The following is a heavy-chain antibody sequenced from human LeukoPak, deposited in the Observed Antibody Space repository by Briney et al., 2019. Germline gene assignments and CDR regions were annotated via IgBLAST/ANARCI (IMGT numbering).Heavy chain of an antibody. CDR3: ARMTCGGGTCWWFDP. CDR2: IYYFGST. V-gene: IGHV4-39*01. CDR1: GGSITSIHYY. Sequence: SETLSLTCTVSGGSITSIHYYWGWILQPPGKWLEWIGNIYYFGSTYYNPSLRSRVTISVDTSKNQFSLKLSSVTAADTALYYCARMTCGGGTCWWFDPWGQGTLVTVSS. D-gene: IGHD2-15*01. J-gene: IGHJ5*02.